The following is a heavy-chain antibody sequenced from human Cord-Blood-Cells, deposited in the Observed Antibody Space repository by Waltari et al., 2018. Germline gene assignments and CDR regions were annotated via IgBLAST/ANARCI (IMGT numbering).Heavy chain of an antibody. Sequence: EVQLVESGGGLVQPGGSLRLSCAASGFTVSSNYMTWVRQAPGKGLEWVSVIYSGGSTYYADSVKGQFTISRHNSKNTLYLQMNSLRAEDTAVYYCARVKGVADAFDIWGQGTMVTVSS. CDR3: ARVKGVADAFDI. CDR1: GFTVSSNY. J-gene: IGHJ3*02. V-gene: IGHV3-53*04. CDR2: IYSGGST. D-gene: IGHD3-3*01.